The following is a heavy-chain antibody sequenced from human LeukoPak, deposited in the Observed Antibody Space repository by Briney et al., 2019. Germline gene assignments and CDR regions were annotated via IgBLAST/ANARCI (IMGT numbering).Heavy chain of an antibody. J-gene: IGHJ4*02. CDR2: ISYSGST. CDR3: ARQFDN. Sequence: SETLSLTCTVSGGSISSSSYYWGWIRQPPGKGLEWIGSISYSGSTDYNPSLKSRVTISVDTSKNQFSLKMSSVTAADTAVYYCARQFDNWGQGTLVTVSS. CDR1: GGSISSSSYY. V-gene: IGHV4-39*01.